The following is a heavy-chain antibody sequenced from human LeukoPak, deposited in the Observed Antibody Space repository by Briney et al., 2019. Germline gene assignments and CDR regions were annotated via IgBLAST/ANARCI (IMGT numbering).Heavy chain of an antibody. Sequence: PSETLSLTCAVYGGSFSGYYWSWIRQPPGKGLEWIGVINHSGSTNYNPSLKSRVTISVDTSKNQFSLKLSSVTAADTAVYYCAIRELLWFGERGNNWFDPWGQGTLVTVSS. D-gene: IGHD3-10*01. J-gene: IGHJ5*02. CDR2: INHSGST. CDR1: GGSFSGYY. CDR3: AIRELLWFGERGNNWFDP. V-gene: IGHV4-34*01.